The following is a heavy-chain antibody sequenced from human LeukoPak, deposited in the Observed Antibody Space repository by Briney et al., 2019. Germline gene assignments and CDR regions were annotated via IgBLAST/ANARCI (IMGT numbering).Heavy chain of an antibody. J-gene: IGHJ6*02. V-gene: IGHV3-30*03. Sequence: HSGRSLRLSCAASGFTFSSYGMHWVRQAPGKGLEWVAVISYDGSNKYYADSVKGRFTISRDNSKNTLYLQMNSLRAEDTAVYYCARVQMATTKDPGSMYYYYGMDVWGQGTTVTVSS. D-gene: IGHD5-24*01. CDR2: ISYDGSNK. CDR3: ARVQMATTKDPGSMYYYYGMDV. CDR1: GFTFSSYG.